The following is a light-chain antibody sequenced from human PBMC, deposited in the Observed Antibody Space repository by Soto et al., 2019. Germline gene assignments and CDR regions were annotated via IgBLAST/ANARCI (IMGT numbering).Light chain of an antibody. CDR3: QQYNSDPYT. Sequence: DIQMTQSPSTLSASVGDRVTITCRASQIISSWLAWYQQKPGKAPKLLIYKSSSLESVVPSRFSGSGSGTQFTLTISSLQPDDFAPYYCQQYNSDPYTCGQGNKLEIK. J-gene: IGKJ2*01. CDR1: QIISSW. CDR2: KSS. V-gene: IGKV1-5*03.